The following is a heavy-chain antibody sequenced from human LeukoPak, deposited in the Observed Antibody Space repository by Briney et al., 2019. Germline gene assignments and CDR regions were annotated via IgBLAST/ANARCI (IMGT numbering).Heavy chain of an antibody. J-gene: IGHJ6*03. Sequence: GGSLRLSCAASGFTFSSYEMNWVHQAPGKGLEWVSYISSSGSTIYYADSVKGRFTISRDNAKNSLYLQMNSLRAEDTAVYYCARGGIPSTYYYYYYYYMDVWGKGTTVTVSS. CDR3: ARGGIPSTYYYYYYYYMDV. V-gene: IGHV3-48*03. CDR1: GFTFSSYE. D-gene: IGHD3-16*01. CDR2: ISSSGSTI.